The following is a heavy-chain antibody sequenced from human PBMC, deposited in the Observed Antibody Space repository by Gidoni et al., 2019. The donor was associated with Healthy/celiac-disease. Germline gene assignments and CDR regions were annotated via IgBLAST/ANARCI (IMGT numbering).Heavy chain of an antibody. D-gene: IGHD3-10*01. Sequence: QVQLVQSGAEVKKPGSSVKVSCKASGGTFSSYAISWVRQAPGQGLEWMGGIIPIFGTANYAQKFQGRVTITADKSTSTAYMELSSLRSEDTAVYYCAGVALDPITMVRGLQAYYFDYWGQGTLVTVSS. V-gene: IGHV1-69*06. J-gene: IGHJ4*02. CDR1: GGTFSSYA. CDR2: IIPIFGTA. CDR3: AGVALDPITMVRGLQAYYFDY.